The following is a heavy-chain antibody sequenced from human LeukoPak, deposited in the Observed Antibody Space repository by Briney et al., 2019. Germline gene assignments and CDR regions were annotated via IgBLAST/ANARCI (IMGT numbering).Heavy chain of an antibody. CDR2: IYSGGST. Sequence: GGSLRLSCAASEFTLSNYAMSWVRQAPGKGLEWVSVIYSGGSTYYADSVKGRFTISRDNSKNTLYLQMNSLRAEDTAVYYCARVEMATIIDYWGQGTLVTVSS. V-gene: IGHV3-53*01. J-gene: IGHJ4*02. D-gene: IGHD5-24*01. CDR1: EFTLSNYA. CDR3: ARVEMATIIDY.